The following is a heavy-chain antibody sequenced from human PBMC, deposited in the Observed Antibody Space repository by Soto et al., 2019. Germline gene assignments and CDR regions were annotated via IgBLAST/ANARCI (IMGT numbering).Heavy chain of an antibody. Sequence: LFLTCTVSGGSISSGDYYWSWIRQPPGKGLEWIGYIYYSGSTYYNPSLKSRVTISVDTSKNQFSLKLSSVTAADTAVYYCARAPLEGDYDILTGYYNGRFDPWGQGTLVTVS. V-gene: IGHV4-30-4*01. CDR2: IYYSGST. J-gene: IGHJ5*02. CDR1: GGSISSGDYY. CDR3: ARAPLEGDYDILTGYYNGRFDP. D-gene: IGHD3-9*01.